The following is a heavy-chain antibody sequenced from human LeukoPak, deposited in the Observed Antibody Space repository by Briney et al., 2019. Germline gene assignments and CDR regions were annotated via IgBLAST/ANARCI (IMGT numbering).Heavy chain of an antibody. J-gene: IGHJ5*02. CDR2: ISSTGTT. CDR3: ARLDILVPRAVEWFDP. D-gene: IGHD3-9*01. V-gene: IGHV4-4*07. Sequence: KPSETLSLTCTVSGDSISGKYWSWIRRPAGRGLELLGRISSTGTTDYSPSLKGRATMSLDTSKNQFSLSLTSVTAADTAVYYCARLDILVPRAVEWFDPWGQGTLVIVSS. CDR1: GDSISGKY.